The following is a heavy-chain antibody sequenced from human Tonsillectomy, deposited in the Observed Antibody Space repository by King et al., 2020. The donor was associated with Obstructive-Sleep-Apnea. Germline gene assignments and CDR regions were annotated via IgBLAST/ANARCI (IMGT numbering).Heavy chain of an antibody. J-gene: IGHJ6*02. CDR2: IIPIFGTA. CDR1: GGTFRNYA. D-gene: IGHD3-22*01. CDR3: AATYYYDSSGYYWEYYYGMDV. Sequence: VQLVESGAEVKKPGSSVKVSCTASGGTFRNYAINWVRQAPGQGLDWMGGIIPIFGTANYAQKFQGRVTVTADESTSTAYMELSSLRADDTAVYCCAATYYYDSSGYYWEYYYGMDVWGQGTTVTVSS. V-gene: IGHV1-69*01.